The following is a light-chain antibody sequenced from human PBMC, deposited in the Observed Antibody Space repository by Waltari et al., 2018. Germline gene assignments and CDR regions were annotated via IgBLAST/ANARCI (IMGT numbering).Light chain of an antibody. CDR2: GKD. J-gene: IGLJ2*01. CDR1: SLRTSY. V-gene: IGLV3-19*01. CDR3: SSRNGRTNDVI. Sequence: SFELTPDPAVPVALGQPVRITCQGDSLRTSYARRYQLKPGQAPLLVMYGKDKRPSGSPDLTSVYTSATTSSLTTTGAQAEDEADYYLSSRNGRTNDVIFAGGTKLTVL.